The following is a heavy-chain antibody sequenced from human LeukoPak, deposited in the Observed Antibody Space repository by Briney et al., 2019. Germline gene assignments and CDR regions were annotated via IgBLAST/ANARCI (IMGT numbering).Heavy chain of an antibody. V-gene: IGHV3-48*01. D-gene: IGHD1-14*01. CDR1: GFTFSSYS. J-gene: IGHJ6*03. Sequence: PGGSLRLPCAASGFTFSSYSMNWVRQAPGKGLEWVSYISSSSSTIYYADSVEGRFTISRDNAKNSLYLQMNSLRAEDTAVYYCASGPPSLYYYYYYMDVWGKGTTVTVSS. CDR3: ASGPPSLYYYYYYMDV. CDR2: ISSSSSTI.